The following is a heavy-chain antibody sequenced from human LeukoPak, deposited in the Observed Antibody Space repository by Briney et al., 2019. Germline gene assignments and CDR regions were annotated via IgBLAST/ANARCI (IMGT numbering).Heavy chain of an antibody. CDR3: ARAMVRGLLGWDYYYYGMDV. Sequence: PSETLSLTCTVSGGSISSYYWTWIRQPPGKGLEWIGYIYYSGSTNYNPSLKSRVTISVDTSKNQFSLKLSSVTAADTAVYYCARAMVRGLLGWDYYYYGMDVWGQGTTVTVSS. CDR1: GGSISSYY. CDR2: IYYSGST. J-gene: IGHJ6*02. D-gene: IGHD3-10*01. V-gene: IGHV4-59*08.